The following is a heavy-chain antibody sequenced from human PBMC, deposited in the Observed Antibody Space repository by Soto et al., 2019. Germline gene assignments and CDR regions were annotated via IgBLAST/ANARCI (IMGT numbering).Heavy chain of an antibody. V-gene: IGHV4-39*01. CDR2: IYYSGST. CDR3: ATNLYDFWSGSVSDKEDY. CDR1: GGSISSSSYY. D-gene: IGHD3-3*01. J-gene: IGHJ4*02. Sequence: SETLSLTCTVPGGSISSSSYYWGWIRQPPGKGLEWIGSIYYSGSTYYNPSLKSRVTISVDTSKNQFSLKLSSVTAADTAVYYCATNLYDFWSGSVSDKEDYWGQGTLVTVSS.